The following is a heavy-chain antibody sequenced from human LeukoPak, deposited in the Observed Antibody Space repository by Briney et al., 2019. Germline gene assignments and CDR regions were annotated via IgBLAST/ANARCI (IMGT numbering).Heavy chain of an antibody. V-gene: IGHV3-23*01. CDR2: ISGSGRST. J-gene: IGHJ4*02. D-gene: IGHD3-3*01. Sequence: GGSLRLSFSAPGFTLISYAMTSVRQAPGRVLELGSSISGSGRSTYDAYSMKRRFTISRDNDKNTLYLQLSSLRAEDTVVFHCAKGPYHEFWSGPLHWGQGTLVTVPS. CDR1: GFTLISYA. CDR3: AKGPYHEFWSGPLH.